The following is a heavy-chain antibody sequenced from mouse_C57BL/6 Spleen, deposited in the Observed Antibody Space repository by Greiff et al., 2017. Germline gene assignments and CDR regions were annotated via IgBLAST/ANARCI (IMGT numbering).Heavy chain of an antibody. Sequence: VNVVESGPGLVAPSQSLSITCTVSGFSLTSYAISWVRQPPGKGLEWLGVIWTGGGTNYNSALKSRLSISKDNSKSQVFLKMNSLQTDDTARYYCARRGSYGNPWYFDVWGTGTTVTVSS. D-gene: IGHD2-1*01. CDR1: GFSLTSYA. V-gene: IGHV2-9-1*01. CDR3: ARRGSYGNPWYFDV. CDR2: IWTGGGT. J-gene: IGHJ1*03.